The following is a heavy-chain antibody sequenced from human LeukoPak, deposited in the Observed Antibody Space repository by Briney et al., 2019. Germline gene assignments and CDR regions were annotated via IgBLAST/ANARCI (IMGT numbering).Heavy chain of an antibody. CDR1: GFTFSNFW. J-gene: IGHJ4*02. D-gene: IGHD6-13*01. Sequence: GGSLRLSCAASGFTFSNFWTTWVRQAPGQGLEWVANIKQDGSEKYYVDSVKGRFTISRDNAKNSLYLQMNSLRADDTAVYYCARGRRQQQINYFDYWGQGTLVTVSS. CDR2: IKQDGSEK. V-gene: IGHV3-7*01. CDR3: ARGRRQQQINYFDY.